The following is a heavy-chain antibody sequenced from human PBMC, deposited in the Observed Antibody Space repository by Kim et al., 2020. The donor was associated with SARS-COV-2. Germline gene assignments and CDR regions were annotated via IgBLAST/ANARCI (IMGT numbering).Heavy chain of an antibody. CDR3: AKDKYYYGSGSYSDY. CDR1: GFTFSSYG. D-gene: IGHD3-10*01. V-gene: IGHV3-30*18. CDR2: ISYDGSNK. J-gene: IGHJ4*02. Sequence: GGSLRLSCAASGFTFSSYGMHWVRQAPGKGLEWVAVISYDGSNKYYADSVKGRFTISRDNSKNTLYLQMNSLRAEDTAVYYCAKDKYYYGSGSYSDYWGQGTLLTVSS.